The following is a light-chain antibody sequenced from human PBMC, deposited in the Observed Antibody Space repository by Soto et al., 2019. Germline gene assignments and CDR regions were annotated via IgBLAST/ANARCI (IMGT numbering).Light chain of an antibody. CDR2: EVS. Sequence: QSALTQPASVSGSPGQSITISCTGTSSDVGAYSYVSWYQQHPGKAPKLMIYEVSNRPSGVSNRFSGSRSGNTASLTISGLQAEDEADYYCSSKTSSSSPFVFGTGTKLTVL. CDR1: SSDVGAYSY. J-gene: IGLJ1*01. CDR3: SSKTSSSSPFV. V-gene: IGLV2-14*01.